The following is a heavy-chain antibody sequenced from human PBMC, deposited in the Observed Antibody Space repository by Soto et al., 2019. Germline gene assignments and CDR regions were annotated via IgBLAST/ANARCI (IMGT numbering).Heavy chain of an antibody. CDR2: IKRDGSST. V-gene: IGHV3-74*01. D-gene: IGHD3-3*01. Sequence: PGGSLRLSCAASGLTFSSYWMHWVRQAPGKGLVWVSRIKRDGSSTSYADSVEGRFTISRDNAKNTVYLQMNSLRGEDTAVYYCARDNGNGTYYTPSWGQGTLVTVSS. CDR1: GLTFSSYW. J-gene: IGHJ5*02. CDR3: ARDNGNGTYYTPS.